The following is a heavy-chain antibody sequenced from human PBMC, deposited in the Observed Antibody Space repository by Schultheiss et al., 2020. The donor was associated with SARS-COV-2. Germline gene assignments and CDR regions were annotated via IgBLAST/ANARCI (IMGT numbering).Heavy chain of an antibody. D-gene: IGHD3-9*01. CDR1: GGSISSGGYY. CDR3: ARRVRYFDWLSRNWFDP. V-gene: IGHV4-39*01. Sequence: SQTLSLTCAVSGGSISSGGYYWGWIRQPPGKGLEWIGSIYYSWSTYYNPSLKSRVTISVDTSKNQFSLKLSSVTAADTAVYYCARRVRYFDWLSRNWFDPWGQGTLVTVSS. J-gene: IGHJ5*02. CDR2: IYYSWST.